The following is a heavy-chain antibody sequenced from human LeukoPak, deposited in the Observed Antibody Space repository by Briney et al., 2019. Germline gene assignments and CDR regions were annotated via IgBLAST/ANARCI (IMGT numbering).Heavy chain of an antibody. CDR2: IYTSGT. CDR3: ARHWVLTGYENWFDP. V-gene: IGHV4-4*09. D-gene: IGHD5-12*01. J-gene: IGHJ5*02. CDR1: GGSVSGCY. Sequence: SETLSLTCTVSGGSVSGCYWSWIRQPPGKGLEWIGYIYTSGTKYNPSLESRVTISLDTSKNQFSLSLTSVTAADTAVYYCARHWVLTGYENWFDPWGQGTLVTVSS.